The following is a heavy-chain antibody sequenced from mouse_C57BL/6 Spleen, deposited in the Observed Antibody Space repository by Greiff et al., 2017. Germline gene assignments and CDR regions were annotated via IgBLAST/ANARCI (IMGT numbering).Heavy chain of an antibody. CDR3: ARAFLYDGYYVPWFAY. Sequence: QVQLQQSGPELVKPGASVKISCKASGYAFSSSWMNWVKQRPGKGLEWIGRIYPGDGDTNYNGMFKGKATLTADKSSSTAYMQLSSLTSENSAVYFCARAFLYDGYYVPWFAYWGQGTLVIVSA. CDR2: IYPGDGDT. CDR1: GYAFSSSW. D-gene: IGHD2-3*01. V-gene: IGHV1-82*01. J-gene: IGHJ3*01.